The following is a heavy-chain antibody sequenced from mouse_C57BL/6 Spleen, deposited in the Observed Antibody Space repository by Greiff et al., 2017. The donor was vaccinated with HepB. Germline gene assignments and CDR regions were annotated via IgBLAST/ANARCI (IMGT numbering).Heavy chain of an antibody. CDR3: ARSPIYYYGSSPLDY. CDR1: GYTFTSYW. J-gene: IGHJ2*01. V-gene: IGHV1-52*01. CDR2: IDPSDSET. D-gene: IGHD1-1*01. Sequence: VQLQQPGAELVRPGSSVKLSCKASGYTFTSYWMHWVKQRPIQGLEWIGNIDPSDSETHYNQKFKDKATLTVDKSSSTAYMQLSSLTSEDSAVYYCARSPIYYYGSSPLDYWGQGTTLTVSS.